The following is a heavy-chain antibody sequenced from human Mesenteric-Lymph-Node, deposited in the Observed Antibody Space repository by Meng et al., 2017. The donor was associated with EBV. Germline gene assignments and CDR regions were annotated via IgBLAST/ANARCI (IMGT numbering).Heavy chain of an antibody. V-gene: IGHV4-34*01. CDR3: ARTIAGEYGDYVVPLDY. D-gene: IGHD4-17*01. J-gene: IGHJ4*02. Sequence: QVQPQQWGAGLLKPSETLSLTCAVYGGSFRGDYWTWIRQPPGKGLEWIGEINAGESTNYNPSLKSRVTMSIDTSKNQFSLKLSSVTAADTAVYYCARTIAGEYGDYVVPLDYWGQGTLVTVSS. CDR2: INAGEST. CDR1: GGSFRGDY.